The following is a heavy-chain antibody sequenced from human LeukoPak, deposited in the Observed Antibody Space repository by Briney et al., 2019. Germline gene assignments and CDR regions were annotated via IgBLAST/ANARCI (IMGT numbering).Heavy chain of an antibody. J-gene: IGHJ4*02. D-gene: IGHD1-26*01. CDR2: IKQDGSEK. V-gene: IGHV3-7*01. CDR1: GFTFSSYS. Sequence: GGSLRLSCAASGFTFSSYSMNWVRQAPGKGLEWVANIKQDGSEKYYVDSVKGRFTISRDNAKNSLYLQMNSLRAEDTAVYYCARDVDSGSYGDHWGQGTLVTVSS. CDR3: ARDVDSGSYGDH.